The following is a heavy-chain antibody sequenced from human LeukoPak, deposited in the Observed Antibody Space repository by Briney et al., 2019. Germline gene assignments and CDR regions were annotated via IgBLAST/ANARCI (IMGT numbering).Heavy chain of an antibody. V-gene: IGHV3-30*18. J-gene: IGHJ4*02. CDR1: GFTFSSYG. D-gene: IGHD3-10*01. CDR2: ISYDGTNK. Sequence: GRSLRLSCAASGFTFSSYGMHWVRQAPGKGLEWGAVISYDGTNKYYADSVKGRFTISRDNSKNTLYLQMNSLRAEDTAVYYCAKDPGIWFGEPYFDYWGQGTLVTVSS. CDR3: AKDPGIWFGEPYFDY.